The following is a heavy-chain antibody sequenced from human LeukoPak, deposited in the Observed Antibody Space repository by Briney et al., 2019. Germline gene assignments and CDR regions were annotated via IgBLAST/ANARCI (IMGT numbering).Heavy chain of an antibody. CDR1: GGSFSGYY. D-gene: IGHD6-6*01. Sequence: SETLSLTCAVYGGSFSGYYWSWIRQPPGKGLQWIGEINHSRSTNYNPSLKSRVTISLDTSKNQFSLKLSSVAAADTAVYYCARRHVEYSSSSDPYYFDYWGQGTLVTVSS. V-gene: IGHV4-34*01. J-gene: IGHJ4*02. CDR3: ARRHVEYSSSSDPYYFDY. CDR2: INHSRST.